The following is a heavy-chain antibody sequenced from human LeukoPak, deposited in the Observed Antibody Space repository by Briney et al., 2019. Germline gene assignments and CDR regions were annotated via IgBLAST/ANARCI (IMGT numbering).Heavy chain of an antibody. Sequence: SETLSLTCTVSGGSISSYYWSWMRQRPGKGLEWIGYIYYSGSTNYNPSLKSRVTISVDTSKNQFSLKLSSVTAADTAVYYCARCPSLKRPYYFDYWGQGTLVTVSS. CDR3: ARCPSLKRPYYFDY. CDR1: GGSISSYY. CDR2: IYYSGST. J-gene: IGHJ4*02. V-gene: IGHV4-59*01.